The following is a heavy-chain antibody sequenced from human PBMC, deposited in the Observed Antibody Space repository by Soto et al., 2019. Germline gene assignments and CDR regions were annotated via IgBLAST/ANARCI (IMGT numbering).Heavy chain of an antibody. D-gene: IGHD2-2*01. Sequence: PSQTLSLTCAISGDSVSNKSAAWNWIRQSPSRGLEWLGRTYYTSRWYNDYAVSVMGRITINPDTSRNQFSLQLNSVTPEDTAVYYCARDRSPGSTSWYDCWGQGALVTVS. J-gene: IGHJ5*01. CDR2: TYYTSRWYN. V-gene: IGHV6-1*01. CDR3: ARDRSPGSTSWYDC. CDR1: GDSVSNKSAA.